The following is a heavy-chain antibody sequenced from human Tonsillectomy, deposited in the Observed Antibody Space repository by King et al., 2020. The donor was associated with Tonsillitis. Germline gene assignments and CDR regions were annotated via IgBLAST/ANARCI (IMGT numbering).Heavy chain of an antibody. Sequence: VQLVESGGGLVQPGRSLRLSCAASGFDFDKHGMHWVRQVPGKGLEWVGGISWNSGRKVYEEAVKGRFTISRENTEKTLFLQIESLRPDDTAFYYCAKDSYSGSTGGFDIWGQGTLVTVSS. D-gene: IGHD2-15*01. CDR3: AKDSYSGSTGGFDI. J-gene: IGHJ4*02. CDR1: GFDFDKHG. V-gene: IGHV3-9*01. CDR2: ISWNSGRK.